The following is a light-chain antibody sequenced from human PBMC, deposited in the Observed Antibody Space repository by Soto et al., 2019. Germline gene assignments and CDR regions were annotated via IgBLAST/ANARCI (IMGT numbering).Light chain of an antibody. V-gene: IGKV3-15*01. J-gene: IGKJ5*01. CDR2: AAS. CDR3: QQYNSWTSIT. Sequence: EILLTQSPATLSVSPGERATLSCRSSQSVNRNLGWYQQKPGQGPRLLIFAASTRAPGIPVRFSGSGSGTEFTLTISGLQSEDFAVYYCQQYNSWTSITFGQGTRLEVK. CDR1: QSVNRN.